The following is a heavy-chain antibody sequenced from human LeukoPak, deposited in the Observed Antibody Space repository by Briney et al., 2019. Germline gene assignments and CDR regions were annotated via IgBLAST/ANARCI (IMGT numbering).Heavy chain of an antibody. V-gene: IGHV4-4*08. CDR1: GGSFSTYY. Sequence: SETLSLTCTVSGGSFSTYYWSWIRQPPGKRLEWIGYIYTTGSTNYNPPLESRVTISVDTSKKQFSLKLRSVTAADTAVYYCARLRRLRDGYNAFDIWGQGRMVTVSS. J-gene: IGHJ3*02. D-gene: IGHD5-24*01. CDR2: IYTTGST. CDR3: ARLRRLRDGYNAFDI.